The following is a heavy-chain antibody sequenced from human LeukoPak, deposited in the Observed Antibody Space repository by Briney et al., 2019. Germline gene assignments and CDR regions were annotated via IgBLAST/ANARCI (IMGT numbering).Heavy chain of an antibody. Sequence: SETLSLTCTVSGGSIITSSFSWGWIRQPPGKGLEWIGEINHSGSGNYNSSLKSRVTISVDTSKNQFSLKVSSVTAADTAVYYCARRMGRRFGERYYYYHYMDVWGKGTTVTISS. D-gene: IGHD3-10*01. J-gene: IGHJ6*03. V-gene: IGHV4-39*07. CDR2: INHSGSG. CDR1: GGSIITSSFS. CDR3: ARRMGRRFGERYYYYHYMDV.